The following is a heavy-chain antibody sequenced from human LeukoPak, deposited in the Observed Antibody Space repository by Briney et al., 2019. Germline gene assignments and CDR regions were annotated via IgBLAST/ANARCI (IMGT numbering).Heavy chain of an antibody. J-gene: IGHJ4*02. CDR2: ISSSSSTI. V-gene: IGHV3-48*01. CDR1: GFTFSSYS. CDR3: AKVPIAVGVDY. D-gene: IGHD2-15*01. Sequence: GGSLRLSCAASGFTFSSYSMNWVRQAPGKGLEWVSYISSSSSTIYYADSVKGRFTISRDNSKNTLYLQMNSLRAEDTAVYYCAKVPIAVGVDYWGQGTLVTVSS.